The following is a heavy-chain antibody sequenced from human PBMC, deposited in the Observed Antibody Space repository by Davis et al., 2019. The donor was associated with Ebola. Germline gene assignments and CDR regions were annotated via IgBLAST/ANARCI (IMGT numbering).Heavy chain of an antibody. J-gene: IGHJ6*02. D-gene: IGHD1-14*01. CDR2: IYPGDSDT. CDR3: ARSSPDRYYYYYGMDV. V-gene: IGHV5-51*01. CDR1: GYSFTSYW. Sequence: GESLKISCKGSGYSFTSYWIGWVRQMPGKGLEWMGIIYPGDSDTRYSPSFQGQVTISADKSISTAYLQWSSLKASDTAMYYCARSSPDRYYYYYGMDVWGQGTTVTVSS.